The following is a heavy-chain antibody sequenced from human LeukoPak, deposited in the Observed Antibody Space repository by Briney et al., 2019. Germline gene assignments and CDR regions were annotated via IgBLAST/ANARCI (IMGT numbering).Heavy chain of an antibody. Sequence: SETLSLTCTVSGGSISSYYWSWIRQPPGKGLEWIGYIYYSGSTNYNPSLKGRVTISVDTSKNQFSLKQSSVTAADTAVYYCARGHTRYYFDYWGQGTLVTVSS. CDR3: ARGHTRYYFDY. V-gene: IGHV4-59*01. J-gene: IGHJ4*02. CDR1: GGSISSYY. D-gene: IGHD1-1*01. CDR2: IYYSGST.